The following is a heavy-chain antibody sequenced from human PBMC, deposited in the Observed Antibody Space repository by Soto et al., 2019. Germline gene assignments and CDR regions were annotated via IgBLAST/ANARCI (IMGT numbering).Heavy chain of an antibody. CDR2: ISASAITT. Sequence: EVQLVDSGGGLVQPGASLRLSCAGSGFTFSAYAMSWVRQAPGKGLEWVSSISASAITTYNTDSVRGRFTISRDNSRNTVYLQMNSLRAEDTAVYFCAKPPGFNNVVPAYFDYWGGGTRVTVSS. V-gene: IGHV3-23*04. D-gene: IGHD2-15*01. CDR1: GFTFSAYA. CDR3: AKPPGFNNVVPAYFDY. J-gene: IGHJ4*02.